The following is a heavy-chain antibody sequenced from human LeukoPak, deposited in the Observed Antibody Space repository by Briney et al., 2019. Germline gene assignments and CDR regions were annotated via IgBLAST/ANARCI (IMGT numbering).Heavy chain of an antibody. CDR3: ARDRAVVVVPAAKTYYYYGMDV. V-gene: IGHV1-69*04. J-gene: IGHJ6*02. CDR1: GGTFSSYA. CDR2: IIPILGIA. D-gene: IGHD2-2*01. Sequence: GASVKVSCKASGGTFSSYAISWVRQAPGQGLEWMGRIIPILGIANYAQKFQGRVTITADKSTSTAYMELSSLGSEDTAVYYCARDRAVVVVPAAKTYYYYGMDVWGQGTTVTVSS.